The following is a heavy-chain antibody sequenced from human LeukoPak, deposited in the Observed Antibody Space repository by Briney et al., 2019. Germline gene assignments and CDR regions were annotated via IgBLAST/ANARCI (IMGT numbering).Heavy chain of an antibody. D-gene: IGHD2-21*02. V-gene: IGHV3-30*18. CDR3: AKQLRSNLVTYYFES. Sequence: PGGSLRLSCAASGFTFRLYGMHWVRQAPGKGLEWVSSISYDGSERYYAGSVRGRFTISRDTSKNTLYLQMNSLRPEDTAVYYCAKQLRSNLVTYYFESWGQGTLVTVSS. CDR1: GFTFRLYG. J-gene: IGHJ4*02. CDR2: ISYDGSER.